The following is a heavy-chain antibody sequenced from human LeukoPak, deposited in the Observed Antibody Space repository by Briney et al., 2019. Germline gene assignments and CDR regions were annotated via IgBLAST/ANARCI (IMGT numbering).Heavy chain of an antibody. CDR2: IIPILGIA. Sequence: ASVKVSCKASGGTFSSYAISWVRQAPGQGLEWMGRIIPILGIANYAQKFQGRVTITADKSTSTAYMELSSLRSEDTAVYYCASRSMVACIYYFDYWGQGTLVTVSS. CDR1: GGTFSSYA. CDR3: ASRSMVACIYYFDY. D-gene: IGHD4/OR15-4a*01. V-gene: IGHV1-69*04. J-gene: IGHJ4*02.